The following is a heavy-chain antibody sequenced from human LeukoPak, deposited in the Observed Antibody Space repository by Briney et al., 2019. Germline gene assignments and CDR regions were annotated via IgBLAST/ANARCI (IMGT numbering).Heavy chain of an antibody. Sequence: ASVKVSCKVSGYTLTELSMHWVRQAPGKGLEWMGGFDPEDGETIYAQKFQGRVTMTEDTSTDTAYMELSSLRSEDTAVYYCATKQYYDYVWGSYRSGDYWGQGTTVTVSS. J-gene: IGHJ4*03. V-gene: IGHV1-24*01. CDR2: FDPEDGET. CDR1: GYTLTELS. D-gene: IGHD3-16*02. CDR3: ATKQYYDYVWGSYRSGDY.